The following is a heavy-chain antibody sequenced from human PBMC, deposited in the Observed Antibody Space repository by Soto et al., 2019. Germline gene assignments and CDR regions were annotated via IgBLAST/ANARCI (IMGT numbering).Heavy chain of an antibody. Sequence: ETLSLTCTFSGGSISSYYWSWIRQPPGRGLEWIGYIYYSGSTNYNPSLKSRVTISVDTSKNQFSLKLSSVTAADTAVYYCASSHYDFWSGPFDYWGQGTLVTVSS. J-gene: IGHJ4*02. CDR1: GGSISSYY. V-gene: IGHV4-59*01. CDR3: ASSHYDFWSGPFDY. D-gene: IGHD3-3*01. CDR2: IYYSGST.